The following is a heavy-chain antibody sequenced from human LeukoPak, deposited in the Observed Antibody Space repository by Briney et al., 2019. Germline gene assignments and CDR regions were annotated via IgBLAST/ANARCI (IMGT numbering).Heavy chain of an antibody. V-gene: IGHV4-34*01. J-gene: IGHJ4*02. CDR3: ARGDPANFEY. CDR1: GGSFSGYY. CDR2: INHSGST. Sequence: TSETLSLTCAVYGGSFSGYYWSWIRQPPGKGLEWIGEINHSGSTNYNPSLKSRVTISVDTSKNQFSLKLSSVTAADTAVYYCARGDPANFEYWGQGTLVTVSS.